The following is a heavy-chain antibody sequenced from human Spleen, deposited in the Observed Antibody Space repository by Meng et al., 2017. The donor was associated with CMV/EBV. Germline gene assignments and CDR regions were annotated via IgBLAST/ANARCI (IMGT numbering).Heavy chain of an antibody. V-gene: IGHV3-21*01. CDR2: ISSSSSYI. D-gene: IGHD3-22*01. Sequence: MNWVRQAPGKGLEWVSSISSSSSYIYYADSVKGRFTISRDNAKNSLYLQMNSLRAEDTAVYYCAREAPHHYYDSSGYLPYYYYGMDVWDQGTTVTVSS. J-gene: IGHJ6*02. CDR3: AREAPHHYYDSSGYLPYYYYGMDV.